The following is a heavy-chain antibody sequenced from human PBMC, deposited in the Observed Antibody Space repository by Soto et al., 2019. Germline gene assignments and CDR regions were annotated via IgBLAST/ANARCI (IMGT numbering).Heavy chain of an antibody. D-gene: IGHD3-10*01. J-gene: IGHJ4*02. V-gene: IGHV4-39*01. CDR1: GGSISSSSYY. CDR3: ARHGWFGELLVYYFDY. CDR2: IYYSGST. Sequence: SETLSLTGTVSGGSISSSSYYWGWIRQPPGKGLEWIGSIYYSGSTYYNPSLKSRVTISVDTSKNQFSLKLSSVTAADTAVYYCARHGWFGELLVYYFDYWGQGTLVTVSS.